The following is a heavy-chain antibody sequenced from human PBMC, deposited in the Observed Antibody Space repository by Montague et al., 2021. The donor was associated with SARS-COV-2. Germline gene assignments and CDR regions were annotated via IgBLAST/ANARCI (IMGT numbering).Heavy chain of an antibody. D-gene: IGHD3-10*01. CDR1: GFMFSDYD. CDR3: ARDEITLVRGPIVRRLDS. J-gene: IGHJ4*02. V-gene: IGHV3-11*01. CDR2: ISDSSTTK. Sequence: SLRLSCAASGFMFSDYDVSWVRQAPGKGLEWVSYISDSSTTKDYAGSVKGRFTISRDNAKKSLYLQMNSLRVEDTAVYYCARDEITLVRGPIVRRLDSWGQGTLVTVSS.